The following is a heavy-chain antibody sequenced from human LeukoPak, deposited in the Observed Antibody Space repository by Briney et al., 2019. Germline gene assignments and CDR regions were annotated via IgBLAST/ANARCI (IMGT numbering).Heavy chain of an antibody. CDR2: IKQDGSEK. CDR1: GFTFSSYW. V-gene: IGHV3-7*01. J-gene: IGHJ4*02. Sequence: GGSLRLSCAASGFTFSSYWMSWVRQAPGKGLEWVANIKQDGSEKYYVDSVKGRFTISRDNAKNSLYLQMNSLRAEDTAVYYCARDGQSNYDILTGPDYWGQGTLVTVSS. CDR3: ARDGQSNYDILTGPDY. D-gene: IGHD3-9*01.